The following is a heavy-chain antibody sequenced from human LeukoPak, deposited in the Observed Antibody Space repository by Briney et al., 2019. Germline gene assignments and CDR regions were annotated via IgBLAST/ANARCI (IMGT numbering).Heavy chain of an antibody. CDR1: GGTFSSYA. V-gene: IGHV1-69*05. CDR3: ASSSGRTDYYYYMDV. CDR2: IIPIFGTA. J-gene: IGHJ6*03. D-gene: IGHD3-22*01. Sequence: GASVKVSCKASGGTFSSYAISWVRQAPGQGLEWMGGIIPIFGTANHAQKFQGRVTITTDESTSTAYMELSSLRSEDTAVYYCASSSGRTDYYYYMDVWGKGTTVTVSS.